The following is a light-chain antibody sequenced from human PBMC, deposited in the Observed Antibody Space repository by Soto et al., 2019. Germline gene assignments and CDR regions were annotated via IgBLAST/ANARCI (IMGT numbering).Light chain of an antibody. CDR1: QRISTN. J-gene: IGKJ2*01. V-gene: IGKV3-15*01. CDR2: GAS. CDR3: QQYNNWPPAYT. Sequence: EIVMTPSPATLSVSPGESATLSCRASQRISTNLAWYQQKGGQPPRLLIYGASTRATGITQRFSGSGSGTDFTLTISSLQSEDFAVYYCQQYNNWPPAYTFGQGTKVDIK.